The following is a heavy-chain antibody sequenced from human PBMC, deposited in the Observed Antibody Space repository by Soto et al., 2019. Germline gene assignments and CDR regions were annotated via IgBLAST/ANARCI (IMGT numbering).Heavy chain of an antibody. CDR3: ATWYYGSGSYYKGGFDY. CDR2: IYYSGST. J-gene: IGHJ4*02. D-gene: IGHD3-10*01. Sequence: SATLSITGTVSGGSSSSGDYYWSWIRQPPGEGLEWIGSIYYSGSTYYNPSLKSRVTISVDTSKNQFSLKLSSVTAADTAVYYCATWYYGSGSYYKGGFDYWGQGTLVTVSS. V-gene: IGHV4-39*01. CDR1: GGSSSSGDYY.